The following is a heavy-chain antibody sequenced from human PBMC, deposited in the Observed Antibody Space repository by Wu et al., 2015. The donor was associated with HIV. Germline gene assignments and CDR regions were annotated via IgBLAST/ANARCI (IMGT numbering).Heavy chain of an antibody. V-gene: IGHV1-69*13. CDR2: SIPFSGTA. Sequence: QVHVVQSGAEVKKAGSSVKVSCKASGGSFKNFAITWVRQAPGQGLEWLGRSIPFSGTANYEQKFQDRVTLTADESTNTVYMELSSLKYEDTAVYYCARDDFWSAGGDYYYYMDVWGKGTTVTVSS. J-gene: IGHJ6*03. CDR1: GGSFKNFA. D-gene: IGHD3-3*01. CDR3: ARDDFWSAGGDYYYYMDV.